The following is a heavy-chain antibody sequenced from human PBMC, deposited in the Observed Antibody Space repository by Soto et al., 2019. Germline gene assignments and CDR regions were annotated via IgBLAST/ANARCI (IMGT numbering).Heavy chain of an antibody. CDR3: ARGGYSSSWYYFDY. J-gene: IGHJ4*02. Sequence: GASVKVSXKASGGTFSSYAISWVRQAPGQGLEWMGGIIPIFGTANYAQKFQGRVTITADESTSTAYMELSSLRSEDTAVYYRARGGYSSSWYYFDYWGQGTLVTVSS. V-gene: IGHV1-69*13. CDR2: IIPIFGTA. D-gene: IGHD6-13*01. CDR1: GGTFSSYA.